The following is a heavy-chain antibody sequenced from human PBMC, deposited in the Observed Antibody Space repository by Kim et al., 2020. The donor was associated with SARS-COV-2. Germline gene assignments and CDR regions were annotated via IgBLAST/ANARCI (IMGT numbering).Heavy chain of an antibody. Sequence: SETLSLTCAVYGGSFSGYYWSWIRQPPGKGLEWIGEINHSGSTNYNPSLKSRVTISVDTSKNQFSLKLSSVTAADTAVYYCARGMIVVVPAAIPFDYWGQGTLVTVSS. CDR2: INHSGST. CDR3: ARGMIVVVPAAIPFDY. V-gene: IGHV4-34*01. CDR1: GGSFSGYY. J-gene: IGHJ4*02. D-gene: IGHD2-2*01.